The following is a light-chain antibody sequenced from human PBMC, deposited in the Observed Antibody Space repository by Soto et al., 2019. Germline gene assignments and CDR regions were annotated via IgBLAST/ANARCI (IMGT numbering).Light chain of an antibody. CDR1: QSISNF. Sequence: DIQMTQSPSTLPASVGDRVTITCRASQSISNFLAWYQQKPGQPPKLLFYWASTRHSGVPDRFSGSGSGTDFTLTIASVQAEDVAVYYCQQYYSSLAITFGQGTRLEIK. CDR3: QQYYSSLAIT. J-gene: IGKJ5*01. V-gene: IGKV4-1*01. CDR2: WAS.